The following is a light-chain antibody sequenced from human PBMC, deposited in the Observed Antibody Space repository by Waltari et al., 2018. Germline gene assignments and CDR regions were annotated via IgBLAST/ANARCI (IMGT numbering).Light chain of an antibody. CDR2: SDN. V-gene: IGLV1-44*01. J-gene: IGLJ3*02. Sequence: QSVVTQPPSASGTPGQWVTIACSGSSSNIGSNTVNWYQPPPGTAPKLLVDSDNQRPSGVPDRFSGSKSGTSASLAISGLQSEDEAGYYCAAWDDSLNAVVFGGGTKLTVL. CDR3: AAWDDSLNAVV. CDR1: SSNIGSNT.